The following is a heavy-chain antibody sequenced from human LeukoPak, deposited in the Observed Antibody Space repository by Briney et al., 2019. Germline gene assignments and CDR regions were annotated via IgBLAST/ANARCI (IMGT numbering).Heavy chain of an antibody. J-gene: IGHJ3*02. Sequence: PSQTLSLTCTVSGDSISSGSYYWSWIRQPAGKGLEWIGRIYGRGGSNYNPSLKSRVTISIDKSKNQFSLKMNSVTAPDTAVYYCAREGWQWLVHAFDIWGQGTMVTVSS. CDR3: AREGWQWLVHAFDI. V-gene: IGHV4-61*02. CDR2: IYGRGGS. D-gene: IGHD6-19*01. CDR1: GDSISSGSYY.